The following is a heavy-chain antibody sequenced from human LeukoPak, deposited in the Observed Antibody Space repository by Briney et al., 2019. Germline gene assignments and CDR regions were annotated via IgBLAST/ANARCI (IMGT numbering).Heavy chain of an antibody. CDR3: ARGGDSSGSHFDY. CDR1: GGTFSSYS. V-gene: IGHV1-69*10. CDR2: IIPILGIA. Sequence: ASVKVSCKASGGTFSSYSITWVRQAPGQGLEWMGRIIPILGIANYAQKFQGRVTITADKSTSTAYMELSSLRSADTAVYYCARGGDSSGSHFDYWGQGTLVTVSS. D-gene: IGHD3-22*01. J-gene: IGHJ4*02.